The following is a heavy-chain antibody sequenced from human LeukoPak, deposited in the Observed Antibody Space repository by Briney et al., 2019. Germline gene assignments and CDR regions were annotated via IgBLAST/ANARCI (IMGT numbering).Heavy chain of an antibody. CDR3: VKDLTGTWSFDY. CDR2: IGPNGAST. D-gene: IGHD3-9*01. J-gene: IGHJ4*02. CDR1: GFTFYTYT. Sequence: GGSLRLSCAASGFTFYTYTMNWVRQAPGKGLEYVSSIGPNGASTLYADSVKGRFTISRDNSKNALYLQLTSLRLEDTALYYCVKDLTGTWSFDYWGQGTLVTVSS. V-gene: IGHV3-64D*06.